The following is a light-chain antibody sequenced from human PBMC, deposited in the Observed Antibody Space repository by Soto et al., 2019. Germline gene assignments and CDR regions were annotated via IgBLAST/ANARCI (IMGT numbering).Light chain of an antibody. CDR3: RQNCNAPHA. Sequence: EIVLTQSPGTLSLSPGERASLSCRASRSVRSNFLSWYHQRPGRAPSLLIDGASSRATDVPFSFSGSVSGIDFTITSSRVEHEDFGFYHRRQNCNAPHAFGGGTKL. J-gene: IGKJ4*01. CDR2: GAS. V-gene: IGKV3-20*01. CDR1: RSVRSNF.